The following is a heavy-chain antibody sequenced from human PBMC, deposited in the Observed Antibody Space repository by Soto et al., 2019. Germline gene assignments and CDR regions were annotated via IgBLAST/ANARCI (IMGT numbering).Heavy chain of an antibody. D-gene: IGHD2-2*01. CDR2: IASRSDYI. CDR1: GFTFSSYS. J-gene: IGHJ3*01. V-gene: IGHV3-21*02. CDR3: ANSVPAHPFEF. Sequence: EVQLVESGGGLVKPGESLGLSCAASGFTFSSYSMNWIRQGPGKGLEWVSSIASRSDYIFYADSVRGRFTISRDNAKNSLSLQMNSLRAYDTAVYYSANSVPAHPFEFWGQGTMVSVSS.